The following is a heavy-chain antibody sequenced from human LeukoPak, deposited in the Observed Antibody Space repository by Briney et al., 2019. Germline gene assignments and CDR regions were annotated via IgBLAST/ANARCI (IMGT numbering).Heavy chain of an antibody. V-gene: IGHV4-38-2*02. Sequence: PSETLSLTCTVSGYSISSGYYWGWIRQPPGKGLEWIGSIYHSGSTYYNPSLKSRVTISVDTSKNQFSLKLSSVTAADTAVYYCARSGPSFYGFDPWGQGTLVTVSS. J-gene: IGHJ5*02. CDR1: GYSISSGYY. CDR2: IYHSGST. CDR3: ARSGPSFYGFDP. D-gene: IGHD3-16*01.